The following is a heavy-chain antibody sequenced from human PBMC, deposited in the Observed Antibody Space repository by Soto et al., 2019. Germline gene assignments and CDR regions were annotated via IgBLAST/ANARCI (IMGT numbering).Heavy chain of an antibody. Sequence: PSETLSLTCTVSGDSITSNSYFWAWIRQPPGKGLEWIGYISYSGVTSYNSSLNSRVTISVDTSKNQFSLRLSSVTAADTAVYYCARAHTAGYVFLAYWGQGAPVTVSS. V-gene: IGHV4-61*05. CDR2: ISYSGVT. CDR3: ARAHTAGYVFLAY. CDR1: GDSITSNSYF. D-gene: IGHD3-16*01. J-gene: IGHJ4*02.